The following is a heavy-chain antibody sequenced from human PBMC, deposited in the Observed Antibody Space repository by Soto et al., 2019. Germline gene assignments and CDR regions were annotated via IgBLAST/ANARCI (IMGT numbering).Heavy chain of an antibody. Sequence: QVQLQQWGAGLVKPSETLSLTCAVSGGSFNGYYWNWIHQPPGRGLEWIGEINHTGGANYNPSLKSRLTISMDTSKNHFYLRLTSVTAADTAVYYCARYPAYCNDGKNCPPGPWGQGTLVTVSS. CDR3: ARYPAYCNDGKNCPPGP. D-gene: IGHD2-15*01. CDR1: GGSFNGYY. J-gene: IGHJ5*02. CDR2: INHTGGA. V-gene: IGHV4-34*02.